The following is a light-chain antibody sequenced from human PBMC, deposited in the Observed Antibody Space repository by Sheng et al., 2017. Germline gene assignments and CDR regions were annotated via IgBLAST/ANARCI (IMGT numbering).Light chain of an antibody. CDR3: CSYAGIYSVI. V-gene: IGLV2-11*01. Sequence: QSALTQPRSVSGSPGQSVTISCTGTSSDVGDYNSVSWYQHRPGKAPKLMIYDVTKRPSGVPDRFSGSKSGNTASLTISGLQAEDEADYYCCSYAGIYSVIFGGGTKLTVL. CDR1: SSDVGDYNS. J-gene: IGLJ2*01. CDR2: DVT.